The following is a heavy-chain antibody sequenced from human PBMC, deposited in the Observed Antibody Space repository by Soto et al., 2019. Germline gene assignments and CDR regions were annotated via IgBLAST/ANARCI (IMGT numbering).Heavy chain of an antibody. CDR1: GGTFSSYA. D-gene: IGHD3-3*01. CDR3: ERHQPGIFGVVMRGEGGSSYYYYYGRDV. CDR2: IIPIFGTA. V-gene: IGHV1-69*01. J-gene: IGHJ6*02. Sequence: QVQLVQSGAEVKKPGSSVKVSCKASGGTFSSYAISWVRQAPGQGLEWMGGIIPIFGTANYAQKFQGRVTITADESTSTAYMELSSLRSEDTDVYYCERHQPGIFGVVMRGEGGSSYYYYYGRDVWGQGPTVTVSS.